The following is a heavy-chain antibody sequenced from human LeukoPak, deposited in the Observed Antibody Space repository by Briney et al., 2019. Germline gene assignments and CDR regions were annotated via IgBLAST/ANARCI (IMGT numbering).Heavy chain of an antibody. Sequence: PSETLSLTCTVSGGSISDYSWSWIRQPSGKGLEWIGNIYYSGSANHNLSLKSRVTISRDTSKNQFSLKLTSVTTADTAVYYCARTHGSGSYYNGLDYWGQGTLVTVSS. CDR1: GGSISDYS. V-gene: IGHV4-59*01. D-gene: IGHD3-10*01. CDR3: ARTHGSGSYYNGLDY. CDR2: IYYSGSA. J-gene: IGHJ4*02.